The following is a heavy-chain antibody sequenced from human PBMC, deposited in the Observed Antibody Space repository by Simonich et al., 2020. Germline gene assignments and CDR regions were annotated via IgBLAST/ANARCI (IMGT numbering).Heavy chain of an antibody. J-gene: IGHJ6*02. Sequence: EVQLVESGGGLVKPGGSLRLSCAASGFTFSSYSMNWVRQAPGKGLEWVSSIGSSSSYIYYADSVKGRFTISRDNAKNSLYLQMNSLRAEDTAVYYCAGGVYCSSTSCSTYYYYGMDVWGQGTTVTVSS. V-gene: IGHV3-21*01. D-gene: IGHD2-2*01. CDR3: AGGVYCSSTSCSTYYYYGMDV. CDR2: IGSSSSYI. CDR1: GFTFSSYS.